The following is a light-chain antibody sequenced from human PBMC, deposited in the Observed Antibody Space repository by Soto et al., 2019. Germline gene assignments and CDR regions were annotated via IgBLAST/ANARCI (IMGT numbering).Light chain of an antibody. J-gene: IGLJ1*01. CDR2: IND. CDR1: SSNIGSNY. CDR3: SAWDDSLSGSYV. Sequence: QSVLTQPPSASGTPGQTVTISCSGSSSNIGSNYVYWYQHLPGPAPKLLIFINDRRPSAVPERFSGSKSVTSASLAISGLRSEDEGDYYCSAWDDSLSGSYVFGTGTKLTVL. V-gene: IGLV1-47*02.